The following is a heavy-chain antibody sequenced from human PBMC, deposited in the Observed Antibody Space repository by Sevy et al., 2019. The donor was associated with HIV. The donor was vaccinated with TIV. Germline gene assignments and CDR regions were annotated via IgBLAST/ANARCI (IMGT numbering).Heavy chain of an antibody. V-gene: IGHV1-18*01. D-gene: IGHD2-2*01. CDR2: ISGHNGNT. CDR1: GFTFTSYG. J-gene: IGHJ6*02. Sequence: ASVKVSCKTSGFTFTSYGISWVRQAPGQGLEWMGWISGHNGNTDYAQNFQGRVIMTTDTSTSTAYMELRSLRSDDTAVYYCARMGGHCISSNCYCYYGMGVWGQGTTVTVSS. CDR3: ARMGGHCISSNCYCYYGMGV.